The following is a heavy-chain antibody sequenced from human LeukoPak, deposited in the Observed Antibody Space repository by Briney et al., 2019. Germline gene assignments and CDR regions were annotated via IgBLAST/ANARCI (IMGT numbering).Heavy chain of an antibody. CDR2: ISGSGGST. V-gene: IGHV3-23*01. CDR1: GFTFSSSA. D-gene: IGHD6-6*01. CDR3: AKGGAARPKIL. Sequence: GGSLRLSCAASGFTFSSSAMNWVRQAPGKGLEWVSAISGSGGSTYYADSVKGRFTISRDNSKNTLYLQMNSLRAEDTAVYYCAKGGAARPKILWGQGTLVTVSS. J-gene: IGHJ4*02.